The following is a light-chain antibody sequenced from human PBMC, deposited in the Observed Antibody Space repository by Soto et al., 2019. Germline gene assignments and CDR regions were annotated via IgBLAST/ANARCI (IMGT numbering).Light chain of an antibody. Sequence: QSALTQPASVSGSPGQSITISCTGSSTDVGAYHLVSWYQHLPGKVPQLIIYETTKRPSRVSNRFSGSKSGNTASLTISGLLADDEADYYCSSYTGSYTLMFGGGTKVTVL. CDR3: SSYTGSYTLM. CDR1: STDVGAYHL. V-gene: IGLV2-23*01. CDR2: ETT. J-gene: IGLJ3*02.